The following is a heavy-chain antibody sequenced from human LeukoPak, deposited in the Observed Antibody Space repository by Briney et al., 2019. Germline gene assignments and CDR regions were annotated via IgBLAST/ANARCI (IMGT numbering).Heavy chain of an antibody. Sequence: SETLSLTCTVSGYSISSGYYWGWIRQPPGKGLEWIGSIYHSGSTYYNPSLKSRVTISVDTSKNQFSLKLSSVTAADTAVYYCARVPYDFWSGSEGYYFDYWGQGTLVTVSS. CDR1: GYSISSGYY. D-gene: IGHD3-3*01. J-gene: IGHJ4*02. CDR3: ARVPYDFWSGSEGYYFDY. V-gene: IGHV4-38-2*02. CDR2: IYHSGST.